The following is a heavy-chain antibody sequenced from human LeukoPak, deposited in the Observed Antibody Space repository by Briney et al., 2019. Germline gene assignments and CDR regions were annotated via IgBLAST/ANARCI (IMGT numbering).Heavy chain of an antibody. J-gene: IGHJ5*02. Sequence: PSETLSLTCTVSRGPISSHYWSWIRQPPGKGLEWVSAISGSGGSTYYADSVKGRFTISRDNSKNTLYLQMNSLRAEDTAVYYCAKVGWLVAWGQGTLVTVSS. D-gene: IGHD6-19*01. V-gene: IGHV3-23*01. CDR3: AKVGWLVA. CDR2: ISGSGGST. CDR1: RGPISSHY.